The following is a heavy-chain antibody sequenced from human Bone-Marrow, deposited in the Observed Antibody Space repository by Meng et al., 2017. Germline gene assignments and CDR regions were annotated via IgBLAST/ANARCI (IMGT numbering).Heavy chain of an antibody. D-gene: IGHD2-2*02. Sequence: QVQLQHWGAGLLKPSETLSLICAVYGGSFSGYYWSWIRQPPGKGLEWIGEINHSGSTNYNPSLKSRVTISVDTSKNQFSLKLSSVTAADTAVYYCARGSGSPEYCSSTSCYSGGWFDPWGQGTLVTVSS. CDR3: ARGSGSPEYCSSTSCYSGGWFDP. CDR2: INHSGST. CDR1: GGSFSGYY. J-gene: IGHJ5*02. V-gene: IGHV4-34*01.